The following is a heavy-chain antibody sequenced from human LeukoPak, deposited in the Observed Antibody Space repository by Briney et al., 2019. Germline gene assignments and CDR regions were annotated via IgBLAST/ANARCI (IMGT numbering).Heavy chain of an antibody. CDR3: ARDRRERKYSSSWYDRDGMDV. V-gene: IGHV3-30-3*01. CDR1: GFTFSSYA. J-gene: IGHJ6*02. CDR2: ISYDGSNK. Sequence: PGGSLRLSCAASGFTFSSYAMHWVRQAPGKGLEWVAVISYDGSNKYYADSVKGRFTISRDNSKNTLYLQMNSLGAEDTAVYYCARDRRERKYSSSWYDRDGMDVWGQGTTVTVSS. D-gene: IGHD6-13*01.